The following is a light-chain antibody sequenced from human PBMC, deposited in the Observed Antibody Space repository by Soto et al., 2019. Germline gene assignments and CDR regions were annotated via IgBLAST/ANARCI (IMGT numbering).Light chain of an antibody. V-gene: IGKV3-11*01. CDR3: QQRSNGRT. CDR2: DAS. Sequence: EIVLTQSPATLSLSPGERATLSCRASQSVSSYLAWYQQKPGQAPRLLIYDASNRATGIPARFSGSGSGTDFTLTISSLEPEDFAVYYCQQRSNGRTCGQGTKVEIK. CDR1: QSVSSY. J-gene: IGKJ1*01.